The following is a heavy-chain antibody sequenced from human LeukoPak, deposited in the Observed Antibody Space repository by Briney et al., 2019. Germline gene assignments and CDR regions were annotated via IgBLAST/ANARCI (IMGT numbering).Heavy chain of an antibody. CDR1: GFTFSSYS. V-gene: IGHV3-48*01. CDR2: ISSSSTI. Sequence: GGSLRLSCAASGFTFSSYSMNWVRQAPGKGLEWVSYISSSSTIYYADSVKGRLTISRDNAKNSLYLQMNSLRAEDTAVYYCARRGFYWGQGTLVTVSS. D-gene: IGHD3-10*01. J-gene: IGHJ4*02. CDR3: ARRGFY.